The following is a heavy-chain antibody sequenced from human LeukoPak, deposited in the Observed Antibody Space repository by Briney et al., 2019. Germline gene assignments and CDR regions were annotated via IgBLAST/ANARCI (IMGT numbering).Heavy chain of an antibody. V-gene: IGHV3-66*01. Sequence: GGSLRLSCAASGFTVRTNYMSWVRQVPGKGLEWVSVIYSDGSTYSADSVRGRFTISRDNSKNTVYLQMNSLRAEDTAVYYCATIVPDVPATLTFDFWGQGCLVTVSS. CDR3: ATIVPDVPATLTFDF. CDR1: GFTVRTNY. J-gene: IGHJ4*02. D-gene: IGHD2-15*01. CDR2: IYSDGST.